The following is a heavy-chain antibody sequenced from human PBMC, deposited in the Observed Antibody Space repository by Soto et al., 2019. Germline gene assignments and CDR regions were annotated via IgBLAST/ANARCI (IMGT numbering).Heavy chain of an antibody. Sequence: QITLKESGPTLVKPTQPLTLTCTFSGFSLSTSGVGVGWIRQPPGKALEWLALIYWDDDKRYSPSLKSRLTIXXDXSXXQVVLTMTNMDPVDTATYYCAHLRFGDSYNNWFDPWGQGTLVTVSS. D-gene: IGHD3-10*01. V-gene: IGHV2-5*02. J-gene: IGHJ5*02. CDR3: AHLRFGDSYNNWFDP. CDR1: GFSLSTSGVG. CDR2: IYWDDDK.